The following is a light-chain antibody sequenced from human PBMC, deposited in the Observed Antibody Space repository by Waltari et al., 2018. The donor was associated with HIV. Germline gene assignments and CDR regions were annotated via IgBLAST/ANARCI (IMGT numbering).Light chain of an antibody. V-gene: IGLV1-44*01. CDR1: NYNIGSNT. CDR2: GNT. J-gene: IGLJ2*01. Sequence: QSVLTQPPSASGTPGQKVTIPSSGRNYNIGSNTVNWYPQLPGTAPKLLIYGNTQRPSGVPDRFAGSKSGTSASLAISGLQSEDEADYYCAAWDDSLNGEVVFGGGTKLTVL. CDR3: AAWDDSLNGEVV.